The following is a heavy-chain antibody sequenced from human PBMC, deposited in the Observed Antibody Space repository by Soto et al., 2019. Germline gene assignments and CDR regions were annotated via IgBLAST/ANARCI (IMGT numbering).Heavy chain of an antibody. V-gene: IGHV1-18*04. J-gene: IGHJ4*02. D-gene: IGHD2-8*01. Sequence: ASVKVSCKASGYTFTSYGISWLRQAPGQGLEWMGWISAYNGNTNYAQKLQGRVTMTTDTSTSTAYMELRSLRSDDTAVYYCARDPKPYCTNGVCYRRTLDYWGQGTLVTVSS. CDR3: ARDPKPYCTNGVCYRRTLDY. CDR1: GYTFTSYG. CDR2: ISAYNGNT.